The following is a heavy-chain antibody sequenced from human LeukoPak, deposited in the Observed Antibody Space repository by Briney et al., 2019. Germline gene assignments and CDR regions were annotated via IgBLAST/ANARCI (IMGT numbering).Heavy chain of an antibody. J-gene: IGHJ5*02. Sequence: ASVKVSCKASGYTFTSYDINWVRQATGHGLEWMGWMNPNSGNTGYAQKFQGRVTITRNTSISTAYMELSSLRSEDTAVYYCARGDYCSSTSCSNWFDPWGQGTLVTVSS. CDR2: MNPNSGNT. V-gene: IGHV1-8*01. CDR3: ARGDYCSSTSCSNWFDP. D-gene: IGHD2-2*01. CDR1: GYTFTSYD.